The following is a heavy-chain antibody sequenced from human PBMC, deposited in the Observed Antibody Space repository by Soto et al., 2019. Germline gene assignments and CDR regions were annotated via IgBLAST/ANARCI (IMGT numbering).Heavy chain of an antibody. Sequence: SETLSLTCTVSGGSVSSGSYYWSWIRQPPGEGLEWIGEINHSGSTNYNPSLKSRVTISVDTSKNQFSLKLSSVTAADTAVYYCAREAPSDYSNREDYYYYYMDVWGKGTTVTVSS. CDR2: INHSGST. V-gene: IGHV4-61*01. J-gene: IGHJ6*03. CDR3: AREAPSDYSNREDYYYYYMDV. D-gene: IGHD4-4*01. CDR1: GGSVSSGSYY.